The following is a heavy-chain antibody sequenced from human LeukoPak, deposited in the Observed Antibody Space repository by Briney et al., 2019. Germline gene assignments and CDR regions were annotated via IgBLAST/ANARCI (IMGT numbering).Heavy chain of an antibody. CDR1: GFTFSSYA. J-gene: IGHJ4*02. CDR3: AKGSTVVVPAARSY. Sequence: SGGSLRLSCAASGFTFSSYAMSWVRQAPGKGLEWVSAISGSGGSTYYADCVKGRFTISRDNSKHTLYLQINSLRAEDTAVYYCAKGSTVVVPAARSYWGQGTLVTVSS. CDR2: ISGSGGST. V-gene: IGHV3-23*01. D-gene: IGHD2-2*01.